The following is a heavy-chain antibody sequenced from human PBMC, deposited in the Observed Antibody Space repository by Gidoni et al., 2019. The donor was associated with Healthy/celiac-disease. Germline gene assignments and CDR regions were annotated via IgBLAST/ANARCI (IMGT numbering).Heavy chain of an antibody. V-gene: IGHV4-39*01. CDR3: ASPDGDTAMVRAFDI. D-gene: IGHD5-18*01. CDR2: IYYSGST. CDR1: GGSISSSSYY. J-gene: IGHJ3*02. Sequence: QLQLQESGPGLVKPSETLSLTCTVSGGSISSSSYYWGWIRQPPGKGLEWIGSIYYSGSTYYNPSLKSRVTISVDTSKNQFSLKLSSVTAADTAVYYCASPDGDTAMVRAFDIWGQGTMVTVSS.